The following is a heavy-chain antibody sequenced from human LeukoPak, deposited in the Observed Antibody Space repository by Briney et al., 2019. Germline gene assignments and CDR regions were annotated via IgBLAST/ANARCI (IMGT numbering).Heavy chain of an antibody. CDR3: AKGYCRGNSCYDDRGAFDY. Sequence: SETLSLTCTVSGASVSRGSYYWNWIRQPAGKGLEWIGSIYTSGSTNYNPSLKSRFTISLDTSKNQFSLKLSSVTAADTAVYYCAKGYCRGNSCYDDRGAFDYWGQGTLVTVSS. V-gene: IGHV4-61*10. J-gene: IGHJ4*02. CDR2: IYTSGST. CDR1: GASVSRGSYY. D-gene: IGHD2-2*01.